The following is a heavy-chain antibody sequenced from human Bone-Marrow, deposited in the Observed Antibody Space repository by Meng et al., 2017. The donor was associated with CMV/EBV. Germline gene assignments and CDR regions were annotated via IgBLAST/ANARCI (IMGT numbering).Heavy chain of an antibody. Sequence: ESLKISCAVYGGSFSGFYWSWIRQPPGKGLEWIGAISHRGSTNYNPSLTSRVTISVDTSKNQFSLKLKSLTAADTAVYSCARDRDWAFDYWGQGTLVTVSS. CDR3: ARDRDWAFDY. CDR1: GGSFSGFY. D-gene: IGHD3-9*01. J-gene: IGHJ4*02. CDR2: ISHRGST. V-gene: IGHV4-34*01.